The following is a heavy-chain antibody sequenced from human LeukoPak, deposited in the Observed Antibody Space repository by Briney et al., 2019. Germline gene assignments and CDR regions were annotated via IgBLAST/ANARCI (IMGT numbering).Heavy chain of an antibody. CDR1: GFTFSSYG. Sequence: PGRSLTLACAASGFTFSSYGMHWVRRAPGKGLEWVAVIWSDGSKKYYAESVKGRYIISRDNSKNTLYLQMNSLTVEDTAVFYCARDLGHCSGDSCYSWYYFDYWGQGTMVTVSS. D-gene: IGHD2-15*01. V-gene: IGHV3-33*01. CDR3: ARDLGHCSGDSCYSWYYFDY. J-gene: IGHJ4*03. CDR2: IWSDGSKK.